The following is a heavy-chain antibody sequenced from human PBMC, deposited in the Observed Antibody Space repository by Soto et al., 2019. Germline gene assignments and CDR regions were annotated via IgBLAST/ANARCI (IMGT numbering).Heavy chain of an antibody. Sequence: ASVKVSCKASGYTFTYYSIHWLRQAPGQRLEWMGWINAANGNTKYSQHFQGRVTITRDTSASTAYMDLSSLRSEDTAVYYCARRIRGPSDAFDIWGQGTMVTVSS. J-gene: IGHJ3*02. D-gene: IGHD3-3*02. CDR1: GYTFTYYS. CDR2: INAANGNT. V-gene: IGHV1-3*01. CDR3: ARRIRGPSDAFDI.